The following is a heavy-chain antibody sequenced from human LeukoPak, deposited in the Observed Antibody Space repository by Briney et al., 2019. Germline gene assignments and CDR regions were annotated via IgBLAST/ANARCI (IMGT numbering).Heavy chain of an antibody. CDR3: ARDVDFWRGWDY. D-gene: IGHD3-3*01. CDR1: GYTFTGYY. V-gene: IGHV1-2*02. J-gene: IGHJ4*02. CDR2: INPNSGGT. Sequence: ASVKVSCKASGYTFTGYYIHWVRQAPGQGLEWMGWINPNSGGTNYAQKFQGRVTMTRDTSISTAYMELSRLSSDDTAMYYCARDVDFWRGWDYWGQGTLVTVSS.